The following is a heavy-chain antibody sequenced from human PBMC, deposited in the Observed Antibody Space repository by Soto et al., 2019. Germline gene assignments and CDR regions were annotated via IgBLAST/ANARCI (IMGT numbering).Heavy chain of an antibody. CDR3: ARADYGVTKSRGWYFDL. J-gene: IGHJ2*01. D-gene: IGHD4-17*01. CDR2: INAGNGNT. CDR1: GYTFTSYA. V-gene: IGHV1-3*01. Sequence: QVQLVQSGAEVKKPGASVKVSCKASGYTFTSYAMHWVRQAPGQRLEWMGWINAGNGNTKYSQKFQGRVTITRDTSASTAYMELSSLRSEDTAVYYCARADYGVTKSRGWYFDLWGRGTLVTVSS.